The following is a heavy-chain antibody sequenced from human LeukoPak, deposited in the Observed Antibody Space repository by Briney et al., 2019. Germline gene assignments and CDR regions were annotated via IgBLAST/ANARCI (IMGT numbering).Heavy chain of an antibody. J-gene: IGHJ5*02. CDR1: GGSISSSSYY. Sequence: SETLSLTCTVSGGSISSSSYYWGWIRQPPGKGLEWIGSIYYSGSTYYNPSLKSRVTISVDTSKNQFSLKLSSVTAADTAVYYCARERYGSGRRLPRPIPNFNWFDPWGQGTLVTVSS. D-gene: IGHD3-10*01. CDR3: ARERYGSGRRLPRPIPNFNWFDP. CDR2: IYYSGST. V-gene: IGHV4-39*07.